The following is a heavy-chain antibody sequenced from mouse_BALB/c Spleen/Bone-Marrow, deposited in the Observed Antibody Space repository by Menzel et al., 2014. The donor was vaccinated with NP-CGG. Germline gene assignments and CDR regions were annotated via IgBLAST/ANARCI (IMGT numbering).Heavy chain of an antibody. CDR2: ISSGSSTI. CDR3: ARSRFPDYGSSPFDY. CDR1: GFTFSSFG. Sequence: EVKLVESGGGLVQPGGSRKLSCAASGFTFSSFGMHWVRQAPEKGLEWVAYISSGSSTIYYADTVKGRFTISRDNPKNILFLQMTSLRSEDTAMYYCARSRFPDYGSSPFDYWGQGTTLTVSS. J-gene: IGHJ2*01. V-gene: IGHV5-17*02. D-gene: IGHD1-1*01.